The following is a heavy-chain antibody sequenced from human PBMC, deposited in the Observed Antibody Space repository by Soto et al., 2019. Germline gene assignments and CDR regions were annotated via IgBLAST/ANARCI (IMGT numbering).Heavy chain of an antibody. CDR2: IYYSGST. CDR1: GGSISSSSYY. J-gene: IGHJ6*02. V-gene: IGHV4-39*01. CDR3: ARLEAIWFGELSVTPTGMDV. D-gene: IGHD3-10*01. Sequence: QLQLQESGPGLVKPSETLSLTCTVSGGSISSSSYYWGWIRQPPGKGLEWIGSIYYSGSTYYNPSLKSRVTISVDTSKNQFSLKLSSVTAADTAVYYCARLEAIWFGELSVTPTGMDVWGQGTTVTVSS.